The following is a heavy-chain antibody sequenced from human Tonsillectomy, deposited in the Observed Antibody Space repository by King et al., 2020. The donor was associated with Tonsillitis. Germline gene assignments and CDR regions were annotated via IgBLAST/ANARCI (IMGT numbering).Heavy chain of an antibody. J-gene: IGHJ6*02. V-gene: IGHV3-15*01. CDR3: TTDRSISVGRGARYYYYGMDV. Sequence: QLVQSGGGLVKPGGSLRVSCAASGFTFSDAWMSWVRQAPGKGLEWVGRIKSKTDGGTTDYAAPVKGRFTIARDESKNTLYLQMNSLKTEDTAVYYCTTDRSISVGRGARYYYYGMDVWGQGTTVTVSS. CDR1: GFTFSDAW. CDR2: IKSKTDGGTT. D-gene: IGHD3-10*01.